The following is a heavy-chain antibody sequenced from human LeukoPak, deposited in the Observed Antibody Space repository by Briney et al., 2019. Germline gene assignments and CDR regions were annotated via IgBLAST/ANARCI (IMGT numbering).Heavy chain of an antibody. CDR2: ISSRGGST. CDR1: RFTFSSDG. CDR3: ARHLLWFGELSGGFDY. D-gene: IGHD3-10*01. V-gene: IGHV3-23*01. Sequence: GGTLILCCAASRFTFSSDGMSWVRHAPGKGLEWGSGISSRGGSTYYACAVKGRFTISRDNSRNTMYLQMNSLRAEDTAVYYCARHLLWFGELSGGFDYWGQGTLVTVSS. J-gene: IGHJ4*02.